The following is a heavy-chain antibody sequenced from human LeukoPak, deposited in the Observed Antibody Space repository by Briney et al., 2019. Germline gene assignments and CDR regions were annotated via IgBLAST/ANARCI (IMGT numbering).Heavy chain of an antibody. CDR1: GFTFSTYW. Sequence: GGSLRLSCAASGFTFSTYWMHWVRQAPGKGLVWVSRIKSDGSTNYADSVKGRFTISRDNAKNTVSLQMNSLRPEDTGVYYCARAPSEIGGYYPEYFRHWGQGTLVTVS. CDR3: ARAPSEIGGYYPEYFRH. J-gene: IGHJ1*01. V-gene: IGHV3-74*01. CDR2: IKSDGST. D-gene: IGHD3-22*01.